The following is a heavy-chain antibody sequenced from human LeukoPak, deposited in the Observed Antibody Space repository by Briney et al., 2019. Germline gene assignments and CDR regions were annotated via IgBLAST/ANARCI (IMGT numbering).Heavy chain of an antibody. CDR1: GGSIGSSTYY. V-gene: IGHV4-39*02. J-gene: IGHJ6*02. Sequence: PSETLSLTCTVSGGSIGSSTYYWGWIRQPPGQGLEWIGSIYYSGSTYYNPSLKSRVTISVDTSKNQFSLRLNSMTAADTAVYYCARDRSAGSYLEDVWGQGTTVTVSS. D-gene: IGHD3-10*01. CDR2: IYYSGST. CDR3: ARDRSAGSYLEDV.